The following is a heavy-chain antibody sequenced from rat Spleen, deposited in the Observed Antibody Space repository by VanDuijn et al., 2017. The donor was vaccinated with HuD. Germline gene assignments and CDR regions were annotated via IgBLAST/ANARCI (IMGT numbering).Heavy chain of an antibody. V-gene: IGHV5-7*01. CDR2: IRYDGSST. J-gene: IGHJ1*01. CDR3: ASLRGAPDWYFDF. Sequence: EVQLVESGGGLVQPGRSLKLSCAASGFTLSDYYMAWVRQTPTKGLEWVATIRYDGSSTYYRDSVKGRFTISRDNAKSTLYLQMDSLRSEDTATDYGASLRGAPDWYFDFWGPGTMVTVSS. D-gene: IGHD1-11*01. CDR1: GFTLSDYY.